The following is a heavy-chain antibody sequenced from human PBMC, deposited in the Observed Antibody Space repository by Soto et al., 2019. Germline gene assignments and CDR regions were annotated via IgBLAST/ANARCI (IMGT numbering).Heavy chain of an antibody. CDR1: GFSLTEIGGG. CDR2: VFCADDM. J-gene: IGHJ5*01. Sequence: QITLKESGPTLVQPTQTLTLTCSCSGFSLTEIGGGVGCILQPPGKALEFLSLVFCADDMRSQPSLRPRLTIPQGTSKHPVVLTMANTPPVDTATYYRGHSFLVWGRYTGDRCDSWGQGTLVRVSS. D-gene: IGHD3-16*01. V-gene: IGHV2-5*02. CDR3: GHSFLVWGRYTGDRCDS.